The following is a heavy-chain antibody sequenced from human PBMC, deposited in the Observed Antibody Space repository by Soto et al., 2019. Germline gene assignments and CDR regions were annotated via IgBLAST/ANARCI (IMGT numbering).Heavy chain of an antibody. V-gene: IGHV6-1*01. CDR3: ARSLVVVAATQHWFDP. CDR1: GDSVSSNSAA. Sequence: SQTLSLTCVISGDSVSSNSAAWNWIRQCPLRGLEWLGRTYYRSKWYNDYAVSVKSRITINPDTSKNQFSLQLNSVTPEDTAVYYCARSLVVVAATQHWFDPWGQGTLVTVSS. J-gene: IGHJ5*02. CDR2: TYYRSKWYN. D-gene: IGHD2-15*01.